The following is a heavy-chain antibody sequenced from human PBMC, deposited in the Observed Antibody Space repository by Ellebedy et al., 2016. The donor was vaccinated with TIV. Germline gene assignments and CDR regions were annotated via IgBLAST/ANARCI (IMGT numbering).Heavy chain of an antibody. CDR3: ACGSGMFYGMDI. Sequence: PGGSLRLSCKGSGYTFSNYWISWVRQMPGKGLEWMGKIDPTDSFTDYSPSFQGHVTISGDKSSSTAFLHWNSLKDSDTAMYCCACGSGMFYGMDIWGQGTSVTVSS. J-gene: IGHJ6*02. CDR1: GYTFSNYW. V-gene: IGHV5-10-1*01. CDR2: IDPTDSFT. D-gene: IGHD3-10*01.